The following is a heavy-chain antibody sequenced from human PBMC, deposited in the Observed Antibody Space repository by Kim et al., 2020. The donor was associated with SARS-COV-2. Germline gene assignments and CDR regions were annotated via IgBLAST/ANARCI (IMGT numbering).Heavy chain of an antibody. CDR3: ARVRSSSFFDY. CDR2: IYYSGST. D-gene: IGHD6-6*01. V-gene: IGHV4-59*13. CDR1: GGSISSYY. Sequence: SETLSLTCTVSGGSISSYYWSWIRQPPGKGLEWIGYIYYSGSTNYNPSLKSRVTISVDTSKNQFSLKLSSVTAADTAVYYCARVRSSSFFDYWGQGTLVT. J-gene: IGHJ4*02.